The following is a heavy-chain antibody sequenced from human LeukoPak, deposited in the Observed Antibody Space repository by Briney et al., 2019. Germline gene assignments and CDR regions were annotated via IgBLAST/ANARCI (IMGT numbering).Heavy chain of an antibody. J-gene: IGHJ2*01. CDR1: GGSFSGYY. V-gene: IGHV4-34*01. CDR2: INHSGST. CDR3: ARGKVVTMLFLLWYFDL. D-gene: IGHD3-10*02. Sequence: PSETLSLTCAVYGGSFSGYYWSWIRQPPGKGLEWIGEINHSGSTNYNPSLKSRVTISVDTSKNQFSLKLSSVTAADTAVYYCARGKVVTMLFLLWYFDLWGRGTLVTVSS.